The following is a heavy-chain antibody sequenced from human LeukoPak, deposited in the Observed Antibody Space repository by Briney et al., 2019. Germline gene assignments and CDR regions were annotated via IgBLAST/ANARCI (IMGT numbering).Heavy chain of an antibody. V-gene: IGHV3-20*04. CDR3: ASCPPYMVRTDAFDI. D-gene: IGHD3-10*01. J-gene: IGHJ3*02. CDR2: IKWNGGST. CDR1: GFTIDDYG. Sequence: PGGSLRLSCAASGFTIDDYGMSWVRQGPGKGLEWVSGIKWNGGSTGYADSVKGRFTISRDNAKNSLYLQMNSLRAEDTAVYYCASCPPYMVRTDAFDIWGQGTMVTVSS.